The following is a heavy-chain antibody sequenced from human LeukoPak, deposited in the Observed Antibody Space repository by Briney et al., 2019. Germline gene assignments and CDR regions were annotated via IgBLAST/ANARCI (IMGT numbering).Heavy chain of an antibody. V-gene: IGHV4-31*03. D-gene: IGHD3-3*01. CDR2: IYYSGST. J-gene: IGHJ4*02. CDR3: ARGWSGLYFY. CDR1: GGSISSGGYY. Sequence: SETLSLTCTVSGGSISSGGYYWSWIRQHPGKGLEWIGYIYYSGSTYYNPSLKSRVTISVDTSKNQFSLKLSSVTAADTAVYYCARGWSGLYFYWGQGTLVTVFS.